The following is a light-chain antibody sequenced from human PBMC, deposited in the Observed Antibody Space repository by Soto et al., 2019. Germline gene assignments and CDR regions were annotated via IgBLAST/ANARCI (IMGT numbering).Light chain of an antibody. CDR1: SSSIGAGYD. CDR2: GKN. CDR3: QSYDNSHYV. V-gene: IGLV1-40*01. J-gene: IGLJ1*01. Sequence: SVLTQPPSVSGAPGQRVTISCTGSSSSIGAGYDVHWYQQLPGTAPKLLIYGKNNRPSGVPDRFSGSKSGTSASLAITGLQAEDEADYYCQSYDNSHYVFGTGTKVTVL.